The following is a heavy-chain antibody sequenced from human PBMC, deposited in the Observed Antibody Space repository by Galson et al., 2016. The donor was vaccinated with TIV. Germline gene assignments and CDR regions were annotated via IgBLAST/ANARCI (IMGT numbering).Heavy chain of an antibody. J-gene: IGHJ3*02. D-gene: IGHD1-1*01. CDR1: GFTFGHYA. Sequence: LRLSCAASGFTFGHYAVSWFRQAPGKGLEWVVFITSKTYGATTEYAASVKGRFTISRDDSRNIAYLQMNSLKTEDTAVYYCTRTAMGSTRNAFDIWGQGTVVTVSS. V-gene: IGHV3-49*03. CDR2: ITSKTYGATT. CDR3: TRTAMGSTRNAFDI.